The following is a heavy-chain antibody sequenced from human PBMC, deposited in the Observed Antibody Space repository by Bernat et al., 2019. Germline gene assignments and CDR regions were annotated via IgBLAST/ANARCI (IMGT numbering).Heavy chain of an antibody. CDR3: AKTEPGGNWGLDS. V-gene: IGHV3-33*06. J-gene: IGHJ4*02. Sequence: QVQLVESGGGVVQPGRSLRLSCAASGFTFSSYGMHWVRQAPGKGLEWVAVIWYDGSNKYSADSVKGRFTISRDNSKNTLYLQMNSLRAEDTAVYYCAKTEPGGNWGLDSWGQGTLVTVSS. CDR1: GFTFSSYG. D-gene: IGHD4-23*01. CDR2: IWYDGSNK.